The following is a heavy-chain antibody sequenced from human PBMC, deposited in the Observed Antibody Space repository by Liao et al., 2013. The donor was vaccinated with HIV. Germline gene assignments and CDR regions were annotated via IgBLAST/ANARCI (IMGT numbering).Heavy chain of an antibody. J-gene: IGHJ4*02. CDR1: GGSISSYY. CDR2: IYTSGST. CDR3: ARDRVAVAGTPGYFDY. D-gene: IGHD6-19*01. Sequence: QVQLQESGPGLVKPSETLSLTCIVSGGSISSYYWSWIRQPAGKGLEWIGRIYTSGSTYYNPSLKSRVSMSVDRSKKQFSLKLSSVTAADTAVYYCARDRVAVAGTPGYFDYWGQGTLVTVSS. V-gene: IGHV4-4*07.